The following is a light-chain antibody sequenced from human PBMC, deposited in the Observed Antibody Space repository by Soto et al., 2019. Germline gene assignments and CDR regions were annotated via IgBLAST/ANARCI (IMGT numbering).Light chain of an antibody. CDR1: QSVLYSSNNKNY. Sequence: DIVMTQSPDSLAVSLGERATINCKSSQSVLYSSNNKNYLAWYQQKPGQPPKLLIYWASTRESGVPDRISGSWSGEDFTLTICSLQAEDVAVYYCQEYYSTPQAFGQGTKVEIK. CDR3: QEYYSTPQA. V-gene: IGKV4-1*01. CDR2: WAS. J-gene: IGKJ1*01.